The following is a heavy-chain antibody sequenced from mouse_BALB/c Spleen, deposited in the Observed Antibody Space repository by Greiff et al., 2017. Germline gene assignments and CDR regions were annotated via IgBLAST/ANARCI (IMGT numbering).Heavy chain of an antibody. V-gene: IGHV5-9-4*01. CDR3: ARDGEMGLDYAMDY. J-gene: IGHJ4*01. CDR1: GFTFSSYA. CDR2: ISSGGSYT. D-gene: IGHD4-1*01. Sequence: EVQRVESGGGLVKPGGSLKLSCAASGFTFSSYAMSWVRQSPEKRLEWVAEISSGGSYTYYPDTVTGRFTISRDNAKNTLYLEMSSLRSEDTAMYYCARDGEMGLDYAMDYWGQGTSVTVSS.